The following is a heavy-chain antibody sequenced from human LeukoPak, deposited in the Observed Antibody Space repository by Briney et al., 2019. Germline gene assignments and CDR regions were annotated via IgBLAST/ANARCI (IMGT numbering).Heavy chain of an antibody. D-gene: IGHD4-17*01. Sequence: SETLSLTCTVSGGPISSGGYYWTWIRQHPGKGLEWIGYIYYSGNTYYNPSLKSRVTISVDTSKNQFSQKLSSVTAADTAVYYCAREGTYGDSEVFDYWGQGTLVTVSS. CDR2: IYYSGNT. CDR1: GGPISSGGYY. CDR3: AREGTYGDSEVFDY. V-gene: IGHV4-31*03. J-gene: IGHJ4*02.